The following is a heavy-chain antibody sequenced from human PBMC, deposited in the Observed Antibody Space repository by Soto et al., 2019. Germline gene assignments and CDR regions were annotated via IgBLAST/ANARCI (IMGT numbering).Heavy chain of an antibody. J-gene: IGHJ4*02. CDR2: INPNGGST. CDR3: ARDGVQLWPRYYFDY. D-gene: IGHD1-1*01. V-gene: IGHV1-46*01. CDR1: GYSFSNYS. Sequence: VQLVQSGAEVKKPGASVQVSCKTSGYSFSNYSMHWVRQVPGQGLEWMGKINPNGGSTSFAQKVKDAVTLTRDTSTNTVYMALSSLTSEDTAVYYCARDGVQLWPRYYFDYWGQGTLVTVSS.